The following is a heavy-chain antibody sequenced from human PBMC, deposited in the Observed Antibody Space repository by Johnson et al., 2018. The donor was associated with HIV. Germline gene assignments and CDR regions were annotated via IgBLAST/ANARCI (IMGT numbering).Heavy chain of an antibody. D-gene: IGHD6-13*01. CDR2: ISWSSGSI. J-gene: IGHJ3*02. CDR3: AKDRSSSWSWDAFDI. CDR1: GFTFDDYA. V-gene: IGHV3-9*01. Sequence: VQLVESGGGLVQPGRSLRLSCAASGFTFDDYAMHWVRQAPGKGLEWVPGISWSSGSIGYADSVKGRFTISRDNAKNSLYLQMNSLRAEDTALYYCAKDRSSSWSWDAFDIWGQGTMVTVSS.